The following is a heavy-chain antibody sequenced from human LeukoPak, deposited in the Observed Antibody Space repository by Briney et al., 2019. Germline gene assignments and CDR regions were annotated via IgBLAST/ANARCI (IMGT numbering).Heavy chain of an antibody. CDR2: IYYSGST. V-gene: IGHV4-59*01. D-gene: IGHD3-16*01. J-gene: IGHJ5*02. CDR3: ARDYVHWFDP. Sequence: SETLSLTCTVSGGSISSYYWSWIRQPPGKGLEWIGYIYYSGSTNYNPSLKSRVTVSVDTSKNQFSLKLSSVTAADTAVYCCARDYVHWFDPWGQGTLVTVSS. CDR1: GGSISSYY.